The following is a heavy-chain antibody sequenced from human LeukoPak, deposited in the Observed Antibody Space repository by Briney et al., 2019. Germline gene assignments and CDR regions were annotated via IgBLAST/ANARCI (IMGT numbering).Heavy chain of an antibody. J-gene: IGHJ4*02. CDR1: GLTVSSNS. CDR2: IYSGGST. Sequence: GGSLRLSCAASGLTVSSNSMSWVRQAPGKGLEWVSFIYSGGSTYYADSVRGRFTISRDNSKNTLYLQMNSLRADDTAVYYCARRAGAYSHPYDYWGQGTLVTVSS. V-gene: IGHV3-53*01. D-gene: IGHD4/OR15-4a*01. CDR3: ARRAGAYSHPYDY.